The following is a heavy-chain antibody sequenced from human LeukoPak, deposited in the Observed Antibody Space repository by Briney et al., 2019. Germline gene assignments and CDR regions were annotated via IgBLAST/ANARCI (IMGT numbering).Heavy chain of an antibody. CDR1: GGTFSSYA. D-gene: IGHD3-9*01. CDR2: IIPIFGTA. Sequence: ASVKVSCKASGGTFSSYAISWVRQAPGQGLEWMGGIIPIFGTANYAQKFQGRVTITADKSTSTAYMELSSLRSEDTAVYYCAREISHYDILTGYPIYYYYMDVWGKGTTVTVSS. CDR3: AREISHYDILTGYPIYYYYMDV. V-gene: IGHV1-69*06. J-gene: IGHJ6*03.